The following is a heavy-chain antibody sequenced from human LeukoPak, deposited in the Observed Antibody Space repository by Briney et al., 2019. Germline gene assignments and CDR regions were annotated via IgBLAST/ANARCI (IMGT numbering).Heavy chain of an antibody. CDR2: IYYSGST. D-gene: IGHD6-19*01. CDR1: GGSISSYY. V-gene: IGHV4-59*01. Sequence: SETLSLTCTVSGGSISSYYWSWIRQPPGKGLEWIGYIYYSGSTNYNPSLKSRVTISVDTSKNQFSLKLSSVTAADTAVYYCARDRILLKRIAVAGSLDAFDIWGQGTMVTVSS. CDR3: ARDRILLKRIAVAGSLDAFDI. J-gene: IGHJ3*02.